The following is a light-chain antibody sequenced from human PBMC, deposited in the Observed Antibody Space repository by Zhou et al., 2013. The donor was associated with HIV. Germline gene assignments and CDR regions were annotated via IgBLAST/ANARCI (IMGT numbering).Light chain of an antibody. CDR1: QSITTN. CDR2: GAS. Sequence: IVMTQSPATLSASPGERVTLSCKASQSITTNLAWYQQKSGQAPRLLIYGASTRATGVPARFSGSGSGTEFTLTISSLQSEDFAIYYCQQYEKWLFFGPGTKVDFK. CDR3: QQYEKWLF. V-gene: IGKV3-15*01. J-gene: IGKJ3*01.